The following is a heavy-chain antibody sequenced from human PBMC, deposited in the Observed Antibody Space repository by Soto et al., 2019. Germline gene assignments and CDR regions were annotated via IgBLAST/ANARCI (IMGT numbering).Heavy chain of an antibody. V-gene: IGHV3-30*18. CDR1: GFTFSSYG. CDR2: ISYDGSNK. Sequence: QVQLVESGGGVVQPGRSLRLSCAASGFTFSSYGMHWVRQAPGKGLEWVAVISYDGSNKYYADSVKGRFTISRDNSKNTLYLQMNSLRAEDTAVYYCAKDFLRFLEWLLGGSYYYGMDVWGQGTTVTVSS. D-gene: IGHD3-3*01. J-gene: IGHJ6*02. CDR3: AKDFLRFLEWLLGGSYYYGMDV.